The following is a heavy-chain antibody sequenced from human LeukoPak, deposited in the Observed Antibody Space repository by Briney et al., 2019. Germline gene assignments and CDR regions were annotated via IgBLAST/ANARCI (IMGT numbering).Heavy chain of an antibody. J-gene: IGHJ4*02. V-gene: IGHV3-15*01. Sequence: GGSLRLSCAASGFTFSNAWMSWVRQAPGKGLEWVGRIKSKTDGGTTDYAAPVKGRFTISRDDSKNTLYLQMNSPKTEDTAVYYCTTDHYGSGSYYTFDYWGQGTLVTVSS. CDR2: IKSKTDGGTT. CDR3: TTDHYGSGSYYTFDY. D-gene: IGHD3-10*01. CDR1: GFTFSNAW.